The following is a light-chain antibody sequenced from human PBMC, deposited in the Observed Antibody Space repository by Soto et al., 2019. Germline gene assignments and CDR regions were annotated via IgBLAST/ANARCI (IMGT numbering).Light chain of an antibody. CDR3: QPYDNWPRT. V-gene: IGKV3-15*01. J-gene: IGKJ1*01. CDR2: GAS. Sequence: EIVMTQSPTTLSVSPGERGTLSCRASQDISSNLAWYQQKPGQTPRLLIHGASTRATGIPARFSGSGSGTRFTLTIASLQSEDFAVYYCQPYDNWPRTFGQGTKVDIK. CDR1: QDISSN.